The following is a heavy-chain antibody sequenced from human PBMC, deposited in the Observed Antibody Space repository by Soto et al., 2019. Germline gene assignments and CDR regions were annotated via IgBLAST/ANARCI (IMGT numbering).Heavy chain of an antibody. J-gene: IGHJ4*02. CDR2: ISGSGGST. Sequence: GESLKISCAASGFTFSSYAMSWVRQAPGKGLEWVSAISGSGGSTYYADSVKGRFTISRDNSKNTLYLQMNSLRAEDTAVYYCAKDSFSSSVDYWGQGTLVTVSA. V-gene: IGHV3-23*01. CDR3: AKDSFSSSVDY. D-gene: IGHD6-6*01. CDR1: GFTFSSYA.